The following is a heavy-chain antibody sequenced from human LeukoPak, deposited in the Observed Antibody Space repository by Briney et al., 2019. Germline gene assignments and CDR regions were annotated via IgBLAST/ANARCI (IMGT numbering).Heavy chain of an antibody. D-gene: IGHD3-16*01. CDR2: ISGDGGST. J-gene: IGHJ3*02. Sequence: PGGPLRLSCAAFGFTFDDYAMHWVRQAPGKGLEWVSLISGDGGSTYYADSVKGRFTISRDNSKNSLYLQMNSLRTEDTALYYCAKDIAGDDAFDIWGQGTMVTVSS. V-gene: IGHV3-43*02. CDR1: GFTFDDYA. CDR3: AKDIAGDDAFDI.